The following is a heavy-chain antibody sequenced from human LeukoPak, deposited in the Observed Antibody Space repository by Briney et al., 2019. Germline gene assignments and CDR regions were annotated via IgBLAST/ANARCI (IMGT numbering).Heavy chain of an antibody. J-gene: IGHJ6*03. V-gene: IGHV1-69*13. D-gene: IGHD5-18*01. CDR2: IIPIFGTA. CDR1: GGTFSSYA. CDR3: ARDRGGYSYGAHYYYYMDV. Sequence: SVKVSCKASGGTFSSYAISWVRQAPGQGLEWMGGIIPIFGTANYAQKFQGRVTITADESTSTAYMELSSLRSEDTAVYYCARDRGGYSYGAHYYYYMDVWGKGTTVTVSS.